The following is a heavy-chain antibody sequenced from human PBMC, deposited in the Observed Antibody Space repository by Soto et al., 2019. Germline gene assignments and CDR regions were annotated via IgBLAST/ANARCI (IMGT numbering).Heavy chain of an antibody. J-gene: IGHJ4*02. CDR2: ITGSGVTT. CDR3: AKVPGSGYDTIARNYFDY. Sequence: GGSLRLSCAASGFTFSSYAMSWVRQAPGKGLEWVSAITGSGVTTYYADSVKGRFTISRDNSKNTLYLQMSSLRADDTAVYYCAKVPGSGYDTIARNYFDYWGQGTLVTVSS. D-gene: IGHD5-12*01. CDR1: GFTFSSYA. V-gene: IGHV3-23*01.